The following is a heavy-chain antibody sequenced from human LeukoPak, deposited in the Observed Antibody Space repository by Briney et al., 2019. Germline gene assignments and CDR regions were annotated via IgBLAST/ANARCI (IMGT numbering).Heavy chain of an antibody. CDR1: GFTFSSYS. CDR3: ARSSRGIPWDF. Sequence: GGSLRLSCVASGFTFSSYSMSWFRQAPGKGLEWVSSISSSSSYIYYADSVKGRFTISRDNAKNSLYLQMNSLRAEDTAVYYCARSSRGIPWDFRGQGTLVTVSS. V-gene: IGHV3-21*01. D-gene: IGHD1-26*01. J-gene: IGHJ4*02. CDR2: ISSSSSYI.